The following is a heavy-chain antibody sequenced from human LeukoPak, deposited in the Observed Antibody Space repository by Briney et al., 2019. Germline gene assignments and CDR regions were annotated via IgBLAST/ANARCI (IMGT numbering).Heavy chain of an antibody. CDR2: IYYSGST. CDR3: ARDRRFLEWLSFDAFDI. CDR1: GFTFSSYA. Sequence: LRLSCAASGFTFSSYAMSWVRRPPGKGLEWIGYIYYSGSTYYNPSLKSRVTISVDTSKNQFSLKLSSVTAADTAVYYCARDRRFLEWLSFDAFDIWGQGTMVTVSS. J-gene: IGHJ3*02. D-gene: IGHD3-3*01. V-gene: IGHV4-30-4*08.